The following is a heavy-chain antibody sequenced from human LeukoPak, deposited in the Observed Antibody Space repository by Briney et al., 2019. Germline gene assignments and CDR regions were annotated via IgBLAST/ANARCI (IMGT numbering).Heavy chain of an antibody. D-gene: IGHD2-2*01. CDR1: GYTFTGYY. V-gene: IGHV1-2*02. CDR2: IYPNSGGT. J-gene: IGHJ4*02. CDR3: TSDIAVVPTATQGLY. Sequence: ASVKVSCKASGYTFTGYYMHWVRQAPGQGLEWMGWIYPNSGGTNYAQKFQGRVTVTRDTSINTAYMELSGLRSDDTAVYYCTSDIAVVPTATQGLYWGQGTLVAVSS.